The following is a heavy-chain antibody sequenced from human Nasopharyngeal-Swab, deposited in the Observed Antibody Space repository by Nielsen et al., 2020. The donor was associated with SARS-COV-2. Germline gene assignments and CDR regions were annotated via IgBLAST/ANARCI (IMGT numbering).Heavy chain of an antibody. CDR1: GGSMSTRSYY. CDR2: LHRYGSS. CDR3: ARRDASGIYNSDYFDY. J-gene: IGHJ4*02. Sequence: SETLSLTCTVSGGSMSTRSYYWGWIRQPPGKGLEWIANLHRYGSSYFNPSLKSRVTIDIDTSTNQFSLKLYAVTAADTAVYFCARRDASGIYNSDYFDYWGQGILVTVSS. V-gene: IGHV4-39*01. D-gene: IGHD3-10*01.